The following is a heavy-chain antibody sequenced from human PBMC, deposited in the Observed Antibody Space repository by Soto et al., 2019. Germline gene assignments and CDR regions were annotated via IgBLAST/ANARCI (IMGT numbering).Heavy chain of an antibody. J-gene: IGHJ5*02. Sequence: SETLSLTCTVSGDSFSNYYCNWVRKSAGKGLEWIGRIYPTGSTTYNPSLKSRLTMSVDTSKNQFSLRLTSMTAADTAVYYCATGRSEVVPGAMDTWGQGTLVTAPQ. CDR1: GDSFSNYY. CDR3: ATGRSEVVPGAMDT. D-gene: IGHD2-2*01. CDR2: IYPTGST. V-gene: IGHV4-4*07.